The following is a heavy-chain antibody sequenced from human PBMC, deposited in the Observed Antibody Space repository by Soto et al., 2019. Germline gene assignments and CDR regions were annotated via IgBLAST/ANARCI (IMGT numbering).Heavy chain of an antibody. Sequence: PGGSLRLSCAASGFTFSSYGMHWVRQAPGKGLEWVAVISYDGSNKYYADSVKGRFTISRDTSKNTLYLQMNSLRAEDTAVYYCAKDLLSRGYDSSGYYYNPYYYSGMDVWGQGTTVTVSS. CDR1: GFTFSSYG. CDR3: AKDLLSRGYDSSGYYYNPYYYSGMDV. CDR2: ISYDGSNK. D-gene: IGHD3-22*01. V-gene: IGHV3-30*18. J-gene: IGHJ6*02.